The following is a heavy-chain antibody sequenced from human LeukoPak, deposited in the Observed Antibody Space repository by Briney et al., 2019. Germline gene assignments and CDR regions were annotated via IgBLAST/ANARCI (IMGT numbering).Heavy chain of an antibody. CDR3: ARELSWGFSFDH. V-gene: IGHV3-21*01. Sequence: GGSLRLSCAASGFTFRDYSMNWVRHVPGKGLEWISSMSSRGTYIYYADAVKGRFTISRDNTQSSVFLQMNSLRVDDTAIYYCARELSWGFSFDHWGQGTLVTVSS. CDR2: MSSRGTYI. J-gene: IGHJ4*02. CDR1: GFTFRDYS. D-gene: IGHD3-10*01.